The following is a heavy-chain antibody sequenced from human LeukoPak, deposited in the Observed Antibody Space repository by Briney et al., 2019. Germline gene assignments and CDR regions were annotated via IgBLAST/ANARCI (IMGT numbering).Heavy chain of an antibody. D-gene: IGHD3-9*01. V-gene: IGHV1-2*04. J-gene: IGHJ4*02. Sequence: ASVKVSCKAFGYSFTDYYMHWVRQAPGQGLQWMGCINLTSGGTHNGQHFKGWVTVTRDTAISPASRELNRLTVDDTTVYHCAKDHDRILIGIASPVYWGQGTLVTVSS. CDR2: INLTSGGT. CDR3: AKDHDRILIGIASPVY. CDR1: GYSFTDYY.